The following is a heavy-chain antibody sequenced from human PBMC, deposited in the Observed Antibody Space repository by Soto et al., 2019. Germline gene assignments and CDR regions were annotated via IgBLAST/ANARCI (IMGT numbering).Heavy chain of an antibody. CDR2: INPSGGST. CDR1: GYTFTSYN. V-gene: IGHV1-46*01. Sequence: ASVKVSCKASGYTFTSYNMHWVRQAPGQGLEWMGIINPSGGSTSYAQKFQGRVSMTRDTSTSTVYMQLSSLRSEDTAVYYCARGGMVPAAMREEDHYYYGMDVWGQGTTVTVSS. CDR3: ARGGMVPAAMREEDHYYYGMDV. J-gene: IGHJ6*02. D-gene: IGHD2-2*01.